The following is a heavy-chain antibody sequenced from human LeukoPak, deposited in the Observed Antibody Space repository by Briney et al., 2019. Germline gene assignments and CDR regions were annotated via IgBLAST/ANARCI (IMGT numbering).Heavy chain of an antibody. V-gene: IGHV3-21*01. CDR3: AKGAGDDFWSGYYTS. CDR1: GFTFSSYS. J-gene: IGHJ5*02. CDR2: ISSSSSYI. D-gene: IGHD3-3*01. Sequence: GGSLRLSCAASGFTFSSYSMNWVRQAPGQGMEWVSSISSSSSYIYYADSVKGRFTISRDNAKNSLYLQMNSLRAEDTAVYYCAKGAGDDFWSGYYTSWGQGTLVTVAA.